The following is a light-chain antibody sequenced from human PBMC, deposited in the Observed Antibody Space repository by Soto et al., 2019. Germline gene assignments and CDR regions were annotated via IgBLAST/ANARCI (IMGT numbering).Light chain of an antibody. Sequence: EIVMTQSPATLSVSPGERATLSCRASQSVSSDLAWYQQKPGQAPRLLIYAASTRATGIPARFSGSWSETEFTLTISSLQSEDFALYYCQHCKDWVKTFGQGTMLEIK. J-gene: IGKJ2*01. CDR2: AAS. V-gene: IGKV3-15*01. CDR1: QSVSSD. CDR3: QHCKDWVKT.